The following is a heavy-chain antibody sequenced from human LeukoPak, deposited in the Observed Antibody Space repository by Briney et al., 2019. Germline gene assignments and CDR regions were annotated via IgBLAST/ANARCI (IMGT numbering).Heavy chain of an antibody. CDR1: GGSISSNNW. V-gene: IGHV4-4*02. J-gene: IGHJ4*02. Sequence: PSETLSLTCAVSGGSISSNNWWGWVRQPPGKGLEWIGEIYHSGSPNYNSSLKSRVTISVDKSRNHFSLNLSSVTAADTAVYYCARVNINNWHSCDYWGQGTLVTVSS. CDR2: IYHSGSP. D-gene: IGHD1-1*01. CDR3: ARVNINNWHSCDY.